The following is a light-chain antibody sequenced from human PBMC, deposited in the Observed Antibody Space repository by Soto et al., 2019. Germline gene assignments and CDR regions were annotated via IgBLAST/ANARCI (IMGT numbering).Light chain of an antibody. V-gene: IGKV3-15*01. CDR1: QIVSSN. CDR3: QQYNNWPPTWT. J-gene: IGKJ1*01. CDR2: GVS. Sequence: EILMTQSPATLSVSPGERATLSCRASQIVSSNLAWYQQKPGQAPRLLIYGVSTRATGIPARFSGSGSGTEFTLTISSLQSEDFAVYYCQQYNNWPPTWTFGQGTKVDIK.